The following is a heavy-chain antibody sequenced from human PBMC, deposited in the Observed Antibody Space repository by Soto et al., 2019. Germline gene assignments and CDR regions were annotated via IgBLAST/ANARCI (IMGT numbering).Heavy chain of an antibody. V-gene: IGHV3-30-3*01. CDR2: MSYDGANI. D-gene: IGHD3-10*01. CDR1: GFSFGAYA. Sequence: QVQLVESGGGVIQPGRSLRLSCAASGFSFGAYAMFWVRQAPGKGLEWVATMSYDGANIYYADSVKGRFTISRDNSKNTLYVQMNSLRTEDTAIYYCARDRSGIRGFDYWGQGTQVTVSS. CDR3: ARDRSGIRGFDY. J-gene: IGHJ4*02.